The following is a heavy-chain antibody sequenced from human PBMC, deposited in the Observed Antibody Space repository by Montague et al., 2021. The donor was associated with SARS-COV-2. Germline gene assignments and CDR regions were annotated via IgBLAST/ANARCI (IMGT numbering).Heavy chain of an antibody. V-gene: IGHV4-59*08. CDR2: IYYSGST. CDR1: GGSINNYY. J-gene: IGHJ6*02. Sequence: SETLSLTCTVSGGSINNYYRSWIRQPPGRGLEWIGYIYYSGSTEYSPSLKSRVTMSIDTSKNQFSLRLNSVTAADTAVYFCARTTYFDLASIYCYVMDVWGQGTTVTVSS. CDR3: ARTTYFDLASIYCYVMDV. D-gene: IGHD3-9*01.